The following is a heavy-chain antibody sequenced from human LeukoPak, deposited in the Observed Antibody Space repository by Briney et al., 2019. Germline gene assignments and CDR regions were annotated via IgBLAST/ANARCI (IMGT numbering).Heavy chain of an antibody. CDR1: GFTFSSYA. D-gene: IGHD3-10*01. CDR2: ISYDGSNK. J-gene: IGHJ4*02. CDR3: ARVPYYYDSGSLYYFDY. V-gene: IGHV3-30-3*01. Sequence: GGSLRLSCAASGFTFSSYAMHWVRQAPGKGLEWVAVISYDGSNKYYADSVKGRFTISRDNSKNTLYLQMNSLRAEDTAVYYCARVPYYYDSGSLYYFDYWGQGTLVTVSS.